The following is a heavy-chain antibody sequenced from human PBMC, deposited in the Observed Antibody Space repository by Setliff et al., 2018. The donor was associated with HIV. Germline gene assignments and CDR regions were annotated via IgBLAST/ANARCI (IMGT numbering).Heavy chain of an antibody. CDR2: IYFTGSS. CDR3: MRGSGLTPGSYLGDY. D-gene: IGHD1-26*01. CDR1: GGSISTYY. Sequence: PSETLSLTCTVSGGSISTYYWSWIRQPPGKGLEWIGSIYFTGSSDNNPSLKSRVTLSMDTSQNQFSLRLNSVTAADTAVYYCMRGSGLTPGSYLGDYWGQGILVTVSS. J-gene: IGHJ4*02. V-gene: IGHV4-59*12.